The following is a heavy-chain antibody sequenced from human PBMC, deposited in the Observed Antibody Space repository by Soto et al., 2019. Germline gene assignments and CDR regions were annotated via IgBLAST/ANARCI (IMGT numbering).Heavy chain of an antibody. CDR1: DDSINSDKYY. Sequence: SETLSLTCSVSDDSINSDKYYWGWIRQPPGKGLEWIGSIYYRGNAYYNTSLQTRVTISLDKSKSQFSLKLNSVTAADSAFYFCARLEGLATISYYFDFWGPGALVTVSS. V-gene: IGHV4-39*01. D-gene: IGHD3-9*01. CDR3: ARLEGLATISYYFDF. CDR2: IYYRGNA. J-gene: IGHJ4*02.